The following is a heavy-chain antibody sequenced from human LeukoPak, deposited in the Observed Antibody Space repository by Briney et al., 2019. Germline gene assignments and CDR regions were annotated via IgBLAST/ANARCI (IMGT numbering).Heavy chain of an antibody. D-gene: IGHD3-10*01. J-gene: IGHJ4*02. V-gene: IGHV1-69*13. CDR2: IIPIFGTA. CDR1: GGTFSSYA. CDR3: ARDYGSGSYYYKFDY. Sequence: GASVKVSCKASGGTFSSYAISWVRQAPGQGLEWMGGIIPIFGTANYAQKFQGRVTITADESTSTAYMELSSPRSEDTAVYYCARDYGSGSYYYKFDYWGQGTLVTVSS.